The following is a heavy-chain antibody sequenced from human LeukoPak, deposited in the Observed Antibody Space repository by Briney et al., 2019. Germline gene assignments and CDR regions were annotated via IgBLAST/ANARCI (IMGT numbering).Heavy chain of an antibody. CDR1: GFTFSSYW. D-gene: IGHD6-19*01. Sequence: GGSLRLSCAASGFTFSSYWIHWVRHAPGKGLVWVSHINNDGSSATYADSVKGRFTISRDNAKNTVYLQMNSLRAEDTAVYFCARGGVGCFDYWGQGALVTVSS. CDR3: ARGGVGCFDY. J-gene: IGHJ4*02. V-gene: IGHV3-74*01. CDR2: INNDGSSA.